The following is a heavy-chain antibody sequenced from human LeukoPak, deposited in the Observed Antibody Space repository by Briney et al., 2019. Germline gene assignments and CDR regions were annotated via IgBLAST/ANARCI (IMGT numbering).Heavy chain of an antibody. D-gene: IGHD3-16*01. Sequence: SETVSLNCTVSGGSISSSSYYWGWIRQPPGKGLEWNGSIYYSGSTYYNPSLKSRVTISVDTSKNQFSLNLSSVTAADSDVYYCAKQGGEFDYLVQGRIVTVSS. CDR3: AKQGGEFDY. CDR1: GGSISSSSYY. CDR2: IYYSGST. J-gene: IGHJ4*02. V-gene: IGHV4-39*01.